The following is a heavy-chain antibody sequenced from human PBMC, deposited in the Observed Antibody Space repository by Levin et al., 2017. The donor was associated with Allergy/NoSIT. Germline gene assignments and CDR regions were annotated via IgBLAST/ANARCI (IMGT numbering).Heavy chain of an antibody. V-gene: IGHV4-34*01. J-gene: IGHJ5*02. CDR3: ARAQIQLWSHRKWWFDP. CDR2: INHSGST. CDR1: GGSFSGYY. D-gene: IGHD5-18*01. Sequence: PSETLSLTCAVYGGSFSGYYWSWIRQPPGKGLEWIGEINHSGSTNYNPSLKSRVTISVDTSKNQFSLKLSSVTAADTAVYYCARAQIQLWSHRKWWFDPWGQGTLVTVSS.